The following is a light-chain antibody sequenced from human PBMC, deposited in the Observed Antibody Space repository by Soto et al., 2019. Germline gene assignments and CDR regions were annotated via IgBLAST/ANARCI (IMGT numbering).Light chain of an antibody. CDR3: HYYDDSPPFP. J-gene: IGKJ3*01. V-gene: IGKV3-20*01. CDR1: QSVSSRF. CDR2: GAS. Sequence: EIVLTQSPGTLSLSPGEGATFSCRASQSVSSRFLAWYQQRPGQAPRLLIYGASSRATGIPDRFSGSGSGTDFTLTISRLEPEDFAVYYCHYYDDSPPFPVGPGTKVDIK.